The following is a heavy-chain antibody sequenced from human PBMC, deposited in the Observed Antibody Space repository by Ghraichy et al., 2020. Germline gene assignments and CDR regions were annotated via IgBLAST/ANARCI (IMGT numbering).Heavy chain of an antibody. V-gene: IGHV4-61*01. CDR3: ARVAWAVTAIVHFDY. D-gene: IGHD2-21*02. CDR1: GGSVSSGNYY. Sequence: SETLSLTCTVSGGSVSSGNYYWSWIRQSPGKGLECIGYIYYTGSTHYNPSLKSRVIISVDTSKNQFSLNLSSVTAADTAVYYCARVAWAVTAIVHFDYWGQGALVTVSS. CDR2: IYYTGST. J-gene: IGHJ4*02.